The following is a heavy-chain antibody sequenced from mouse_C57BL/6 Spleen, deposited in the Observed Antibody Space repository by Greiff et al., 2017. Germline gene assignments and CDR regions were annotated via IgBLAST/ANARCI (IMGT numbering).Heavy chain of an antibody. Sequence: LQQPGTELVKPGASVKLSCKASGYTFTSYWMHWVKQRPGQGLEWIGNINPSNGGTNYNEKFKSKATLTVDKSSSTAYMELRSLTSEDTAVYYCARRVWLLLFDYWGQGTTLTVSS. CDR2: INPSNGGT. CDR1: GYTFTSYW. D-gene: IGHD2-3*01. CDR3: ARRVWLLLFDY. J-gene: IGHJ2*01. V-gene: IGHV1-53*01.